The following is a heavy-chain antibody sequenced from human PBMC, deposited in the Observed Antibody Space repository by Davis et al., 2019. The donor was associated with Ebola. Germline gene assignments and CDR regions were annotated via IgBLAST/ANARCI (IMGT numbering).Heavy chain of an antibody. CDR2: IYPGDSDI. J-gene: IGHJ5*02. V-gene: IGHV5-51*01. D-gene: IGHD3-10*01. Sequence: GESLKISCKGSGYNFTNYWIGWVRQMPGKVLEWMGIIYPGDSDIRYSPSFQGQVTISAVKSISTAYLQWSSLKASDTAMYYCARITMVRGPSPWGQGTLVTVSS. CDR3: ARITMVRGPSP. CDR1: GYNFTNYW.